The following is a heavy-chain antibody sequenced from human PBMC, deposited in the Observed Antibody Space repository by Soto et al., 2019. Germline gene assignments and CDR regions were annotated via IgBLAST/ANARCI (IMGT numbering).Heavy chain of an antibody. D-gene: IGHD5-18*01. V-gene: IGHV1-18*01. J-gene: IGHJ4*02. Sequence: QVQLVQSGAEVKKPGASVKVSCKASGYTFTSYGISWVRQAPGQGLEWMGWISAYNGNTNYAQKLQGRVTMTTDTSRSTAYMELRSLRSDDTAVYYCASSLLVGYGLEVESDWGKGTLVTVSS. CDR3: ASSLLVGYGLEVESD. CDR1: GYTFTSYG. CDR2: ISAYNGNT.